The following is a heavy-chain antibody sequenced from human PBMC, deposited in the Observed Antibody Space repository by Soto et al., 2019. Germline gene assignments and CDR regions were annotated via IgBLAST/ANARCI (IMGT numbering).Heavy chain of an antibody. J-gene: IGHJ4*02. CDR3: ATGVIWIGYFTVDS. CDR2: FIPVYRTL. D-gene: IGHD3-3*01. V-gene: IGHV1-69*13. CDR1: GGSFGNSA. Sequence: ASVKVSCKASGGSFGNSAINWVRQTPGQGLEWLGRFIPVYRTLNYAQKFQGRVTITADESTGTAYMTLSSLASDDTAVYYCATGVIWIGYFTVDSWGQGTRVTVSS.